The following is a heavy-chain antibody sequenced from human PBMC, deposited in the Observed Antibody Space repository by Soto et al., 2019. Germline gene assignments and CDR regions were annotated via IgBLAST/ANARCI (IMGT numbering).Heavy chain of an antibody. CDR2: IHWDDEK. V-gene: IGHV2-5*02. Sequence: QITLKESGPTLAIPTQTLTLTCTISGFSLNTRGVGVGWIRQPPGKALEWVALIHWDDEKRYSPSLRNTLTIPKDTSNNQVVLMMTNMDPVDTATSYCAYRPFVLGRGWNFDFWGQGIVVTVSS. J-gene: IGHJ4*02. CDR1: GFSLNTRGVG. CDR3: AYRPFVLGRGWNFDF. D-gene: IGHD6-19*01.